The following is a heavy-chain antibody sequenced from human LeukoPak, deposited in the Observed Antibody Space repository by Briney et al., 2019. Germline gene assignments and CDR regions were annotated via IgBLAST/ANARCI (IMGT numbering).Heavy chain of an antibody. J-gene: IGHJ4*02. V-gene: IGHV3-23*01. Sequence: GGSLRLSCAASGFTFSSYAMSWVRQAPGKGLEWVSAISGSGGSTYYADSVKGRFTISRDNSKNTLYLQMNSLRAEDTAVYYCAKCRYCTNGVCYHYFDYWGQGTLVTVPS. CDR1: GFTFSSYA. CDR2: ISGSGGST. D-gene: IGHD2-8*01. CDR3: AKCRYCTNGVCYHYFDY.